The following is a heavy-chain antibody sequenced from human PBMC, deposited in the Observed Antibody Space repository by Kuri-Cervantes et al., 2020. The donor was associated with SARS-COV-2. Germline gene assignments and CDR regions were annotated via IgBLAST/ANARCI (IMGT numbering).Heavy chain of an antibody. D-gene: IGHD3-16*01. V-gene: IGHV4-34*01. CDR3: ARDQGGYYMDV. CDR1: GGSFSGYY. CDR2: INHSGST. J-gene: IGHJ6*03. Sequence: SETLSLTCAVYGGSFSGYYWSWIRQPPGKGLEWIGEINHSGSTNYNPSPKSRVTISVDTSKNQFSLKLSSVTAADTAVYYCARDQGGYYMDVWGKGTTVTVSS.